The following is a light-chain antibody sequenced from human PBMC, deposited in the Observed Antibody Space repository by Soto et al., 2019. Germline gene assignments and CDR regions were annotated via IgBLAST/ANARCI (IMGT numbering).Light chain of an antibody. CDR2: GTS. V-gene: IGKV3-20*01. CDR1: QSVSSN. CDR3: QQYGSSIT. J-gene: IGKJ5*01. Sequence: EIVLTQSPDTLSLSLGERATLSCRASQSVSSNLAWYQHKPGQAPRLLIYGTSSRATGTPDRFSGSGSGTDFTLTISRLEPEDFAVYYCQQYGSSITFGQGTRLEIK.